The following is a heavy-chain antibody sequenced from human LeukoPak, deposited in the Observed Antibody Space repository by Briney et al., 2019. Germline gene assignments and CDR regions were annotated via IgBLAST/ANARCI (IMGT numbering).Heavy chain of an antibody. V-gene: IGHV4-30-4*07. CDR1: GGSISSGGYS. D-gene: IGHD3-10*01. Sequence: PSQTLSLTCAVSGGSISSGGYSWSWIRQTPGKGLELIGYINYSGSTNYHPSLKSRVTISVDTSKNQFSLNLSSVTAADTAVYYCARLIGSGPFDYWGQGTLVTVSS. CDR3: ARLIGSGPFDY. CDR2: INYSGST. J-gene: IGHJ4*02.